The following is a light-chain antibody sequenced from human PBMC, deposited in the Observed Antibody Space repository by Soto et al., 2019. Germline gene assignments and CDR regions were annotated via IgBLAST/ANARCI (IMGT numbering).Light chain of an antibody. CDR3: SSHTSSNTLV. J-gene: IGLJ1*01. CDR1: SSDVGGYNY. Sequence: QSVLTQPASVSGSPGQSITISCTGTSSDVGGYNYVSWYQQYPGKAPKLIIYEVSNRPSGVSNRFSGSKSANMASLTISGLQAEDEADYYCSSHTSSNTLVFGTGTKVTVL. CDR2: EVS. V-gene: IGLV2-14*01.